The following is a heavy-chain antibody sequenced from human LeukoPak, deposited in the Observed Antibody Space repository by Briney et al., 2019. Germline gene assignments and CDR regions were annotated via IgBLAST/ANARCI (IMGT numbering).Heavy chain of an antibody. Sequence: PGRSLRLSCAASGFTFTNYVIHWVRQAPGKGLEWVAVISYDGSNKYYADSVKGRFTISRDNSKNTVYLQMNSLRPEDTAVYYCARELTSTYYFDYWGQGTLVTVSS. CDR3: ARELTSTYYFDY. V-gene: IGHV3-30*04. CDR2: ISYDGSNK. J-gene: IGHJ4*02. CDR1: GFTFTNYV.